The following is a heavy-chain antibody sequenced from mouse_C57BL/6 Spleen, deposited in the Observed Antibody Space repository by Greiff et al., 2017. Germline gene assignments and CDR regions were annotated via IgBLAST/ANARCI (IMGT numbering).Heavy chain of an antibody. J-gene: IGHJ2*01. Sequence: VQLKESGPELVKPGASVKISCKASGYSFTDYNMNWVKQSNGKSLEWIGVINPNYGTPSYNQKFKGKATFTVDQSSSTAYMQLNSLTSEDSAVYYCARKGGNDQPYFDYWGQGTTLTVSS. CDR1: GYSFTDYN. CDR2: INPNYGTP. V-gene: IGHV1-39*01. CDR3: ARKGGNDQPYFDY.